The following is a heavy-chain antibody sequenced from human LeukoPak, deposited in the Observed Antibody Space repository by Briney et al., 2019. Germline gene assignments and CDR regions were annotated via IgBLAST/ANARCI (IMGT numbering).Heavy chain of an antibody. D-gene: IGHD6-19*01. CDR3: ARAIGSGWYDYFDY. CDR2: MSPNSGDT. V-gene: IGHV1-8*01. CDR1: GYTFTSYD. J-gene: IGHJ4*02. Sequence: ASVKVSCKASGYTFTSYDFNWVRQATGQRPEWMGWMSPNSGDTGYAQKFQDRVTMTRNTSISTAYMELSSLRSEDTAVYYCARAIGSGWYDYFDYWGQGTLVTVSS.